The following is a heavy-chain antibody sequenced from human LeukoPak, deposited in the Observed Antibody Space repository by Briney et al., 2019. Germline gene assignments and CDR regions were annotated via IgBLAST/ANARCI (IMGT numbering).Heavy chain of an antibody. CDR2: IKEDGSEK. D-gene: IGHD3-3*01. V-gene: IGHV3-7*01. CDR3: ASENFWSGYRGYYYYYMDV. J-gene: IGHJ6*03. CDR1: GFTFSRYW. Sequence: GGSLRLSCAASGFTFSRYWMTWLRQAPGKGLEWVANIKEDGSEKYYVDSVKGRFTISRDNSKNSLYLQMNSLRAEDTAVYYCASENFWSGYRGYYYYYMDVWGKGTTVTVSS.